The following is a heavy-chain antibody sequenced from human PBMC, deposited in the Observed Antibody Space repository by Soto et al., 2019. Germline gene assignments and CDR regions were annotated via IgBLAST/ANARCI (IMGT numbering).Heavy chain of an antibody. CDR2: IYWDTDK. CDR1: GFSVTTRGVG. D-gene: IGHD6-13*01. J-gene: IGHJ4*02. Sequence: SGPTLVNPTQTLALTCTFSGFSVTTRGVGVGWIRQPPGRALEGLALIYWDTDKRYSPSLQTRLTITKDASKNQVVLTMINMDPADTGTYFCAHRMGGSDIGLTDHNSRWNGGYFNYWGPGILVTVSS. V-gene: IGHV2-5*02. CDR3: AHRMGGSDIGLTDHNSRWNGGYFNY.